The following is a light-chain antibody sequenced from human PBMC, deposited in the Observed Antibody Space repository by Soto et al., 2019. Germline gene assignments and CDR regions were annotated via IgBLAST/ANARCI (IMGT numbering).Light chain of an antibody. CDR3: QHSSMFPRYT. V-gene: IGKV1-39*01. J-gene: IGKJ2*01. CDR2: ASS. Sequence: DIQITQSPSSLSASVGDKVTITCRASQSIATHLNWYQHKPGSPPRLLIFASSILQEGVPPRFSGSGSGTYFTLTIDSLLAQDFATYYCQHSSMFPRYTFGQGTRLE. CDR1: QSIATH.